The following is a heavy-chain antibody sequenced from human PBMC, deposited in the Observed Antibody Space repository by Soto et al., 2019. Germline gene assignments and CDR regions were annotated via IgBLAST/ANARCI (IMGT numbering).Heavy chain of an antibody. Sequence: QVQLVQSGAEVKKPGASVKVSCKASGYTFTTYDLSWVRQAPGQGLEWMGWISPYSGNTKYAQKLQGRVTMTTDTYKNTAYVELRSLRSDDTAVYYCAIERSSYSHTFDPWGQGTLVTVSS. J-gene: IGHJ5*02. D-gene: IGHD4-4*01. CDR3: AIERSSYSHTFDP. CDR2: ISPYSGNT. CDR1: GYTFTTYD. V-gene: IGHV1-18*01.